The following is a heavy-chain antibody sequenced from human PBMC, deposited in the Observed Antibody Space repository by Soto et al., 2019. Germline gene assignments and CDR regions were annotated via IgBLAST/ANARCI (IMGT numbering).Heavy chain of an antibody. CDR2: IIPIFGTA. Sequence: SVKVSCKASGGTFSSYAISWVRQAPGQGLEWMGGIIPIFGTANYAQKFQGRVTITADESTSTAYMELSSLRSEDTAVYYCASPNCSGGSCYYHYWGQGTLVTGSS. V-gene: IGHV1-69*13. J-gene: IGHJ4*02. CDR1: GGTFSSYA. CDR3: ASPNCSGGSCYYHY. D-gene: IGHD2-15*01.